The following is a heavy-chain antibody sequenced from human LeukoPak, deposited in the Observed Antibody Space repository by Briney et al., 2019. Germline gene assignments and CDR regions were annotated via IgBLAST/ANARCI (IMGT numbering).Heavy chain of an antibody. Sequence: SETLSLTCTVSGGSISSYYWSWIRQPAGKGLEWIGRIYTSGSTNYNPSLKSRVTISVDTSKNQFSLKLSSVTAADTAVYYCARGGRIRDFWSGYQSVAWFDPWGQGTLVTVSS. D-gene: IGHD3-3*01. CDR1: GGSISSYY. V-gene: IGHV4-4*07. CDR2: IYTSGST. J-gene: IGHJ5*02. CDR3: ARGGRIRDFWSGYQSVAWFDP.